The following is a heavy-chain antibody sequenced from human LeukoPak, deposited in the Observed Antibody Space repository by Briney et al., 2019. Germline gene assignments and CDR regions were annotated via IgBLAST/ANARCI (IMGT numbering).Heavy chain of an antibody. V-gene: IGHV4-59*11. CDR1: GGSISSHY. Sequence: SETLSLTCTASGGSISSHYWTWIRQPPGKGLEWIGFIYYTGSTNYNPSLKSRVTISIDTSKDQFSLKLTSVTAADTAVYYCARGWGGYNYGYFGYWGQETLVTVSS. J-gene: IGHJ4*02. D-gene: IGHD5-18*01. CDR3: ARGWGGYNYGYFGY. CDR2: IYYTGST.